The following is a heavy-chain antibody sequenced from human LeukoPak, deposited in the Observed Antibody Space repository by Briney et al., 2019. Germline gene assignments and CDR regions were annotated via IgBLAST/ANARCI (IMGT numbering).Heavy chain of an antibody. CDR3: AKILSAAGFDY. CDR2: ISYDGSNK. CDR1: GFTFSSYG. J-gene: IGHJ4*02. Sequence: QAGGSLRLSCAASGFTFSSYGMHWVRQAPGKGLEWVAVISYDGSNKYYADSVKGRFTISRDNSKNTLYLQMNSLRAEDTAVYYCAKILSAAGFDYWGQGTLVTVSS. D-gene: IGHD6-13*01. V-gene: IGHV3-30*18.